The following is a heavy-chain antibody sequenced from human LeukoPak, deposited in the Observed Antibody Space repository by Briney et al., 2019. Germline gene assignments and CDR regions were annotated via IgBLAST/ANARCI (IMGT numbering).Heavy chain of an antibody. CDR2: ISAYNGNA. J-gene: IGHJ4*02. V-gene: IGHV1-18*01. CDR3: ARAYLEWELHPFDY. CDR1: GGTFSSYA. Sequence: GASVKVSCKASGGTFSSYAISWVRQAPGQGLEWMGWISAYNGNANYAQKLQGRVTMTTDTSTSTAYMELRSLRSDDTAVYYCARAYLEWELHPFDYWGQGTLVTVSS. D-gene: IGHD1-26*01.